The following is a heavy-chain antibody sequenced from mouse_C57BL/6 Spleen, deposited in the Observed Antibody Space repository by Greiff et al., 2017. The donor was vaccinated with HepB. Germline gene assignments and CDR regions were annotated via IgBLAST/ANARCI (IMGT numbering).Heavy chain of an antibody. D-gene: IGHD2-4*01. J-gene: IGHJ2*01. CDR2: ISSGGSYT. Sequence: EVQLVESGGDLVKPGGSLKLSCAASGFTFSSYGMSWVRQTPDKRLEWVATISSGGSYTYYPDSVKGRFTISRDNAKNTLYLQMSSLKSEDTAMYYCARMYDYDNYFDYWGQGTTLTVSS. CDR3: ARMYDYDNYFDY. CDR1: GFTFSSYG. V-gene: IGHV5-6*01.